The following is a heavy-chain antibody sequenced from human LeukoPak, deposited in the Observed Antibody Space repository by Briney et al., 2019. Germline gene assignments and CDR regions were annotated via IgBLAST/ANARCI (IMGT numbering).Heavy chain of an antibody. CDR1: GCSISSYY. V-gene: IGHV4-59*01. D-gene: IGHD1-26*01. J-gene: IGHJ3*02. CDR3: ATNIVGAAGDAFDI. Sequence: SETLSLTCTVSGCSISSYYWSWIRQPPGKGLEWIGCIYYSGSTKYNPSLKSRVTLSVDTSKNQFSLKLSSVTAADTAVYYCATNIVGAAGDAFDIWGQGTMVTVSS. CDR2: IYYSGST.